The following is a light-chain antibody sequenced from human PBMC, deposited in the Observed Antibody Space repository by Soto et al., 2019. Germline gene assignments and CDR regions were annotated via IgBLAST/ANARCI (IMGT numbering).Light chain of an antibody. CDR3: LQDYNYPRT. CDR2: AAS. Sequence: AIQMTQSPSSLSASVGDRVTITCRASLGIRNDLGWYQQKPGKAPKLLIYAASSLQSGVPSRFSGSGSGTDFTLTISSLQPEDFATYYFLQDYNYPRTFGQGTKVEIK. V-gene: IGKV1-6*01. J-gene: IGKJ1*01. CDR1: LGIRND.